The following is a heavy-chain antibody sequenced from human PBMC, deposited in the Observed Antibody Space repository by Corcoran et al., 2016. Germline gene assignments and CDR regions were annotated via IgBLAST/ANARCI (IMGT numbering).Heavy chain of an antibody. J-gene: IGHJ4*02. CDR3: ARGGYSGYDFGGRERPHYFDY. D-gene: IGHD5-12*01. CDR1: GGSFSGYY. V-gene: IGHV4-34*01. Sequence: QVQLQQWGAGLLKPSETLSLTCAVYGGSFSGYYWSWIRQPPGKGLEWIGEINHSGSTNYNPSLKSRVTISVDTSKNQFSLKLSSVTAADTAVYYCARGGYSGYDFGGRERPHYFDYWGQGTLVTVSS. CDR2: INHSGST.